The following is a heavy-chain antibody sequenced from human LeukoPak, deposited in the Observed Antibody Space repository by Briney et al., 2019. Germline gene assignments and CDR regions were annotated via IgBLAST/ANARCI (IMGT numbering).Heavy chain of an antibody. Sequence: GGSLRLSCTDSGFTFSSYALAWVRQAPGKGLEWVAAVTSRGVGAHYADSVKGRFTISRDNSKNTIYLQMNSLRAEDTAIYYCGSDPNGDYVGALGYWGRGTLVTVSS. CDR2: VTSRGVGA. D-gene: IGHD4-17*01. J-gene: IGHJ4*01. CDR1: GFTFSSYA. V-gene: IGHV3-23*01. CDR3: GSDPNGDYVGALGY.